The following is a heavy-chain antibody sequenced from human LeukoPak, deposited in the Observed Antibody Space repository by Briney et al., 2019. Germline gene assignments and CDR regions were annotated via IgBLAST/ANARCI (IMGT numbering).Heavy chain of an antibody. V-gene: IGHV3-23*01. CDR2: ISGSADIT. D-gene: IGHD3-10*01. CDR3: AKDLYYFGSGSHDY. CDR1: GFIFSSYA. J-gene: IGHJ4*02. Sequence: GGSLRLSCAASGFIFSSYAMSWVREAPGKGLEWVSGISGSADITDYADSVKGRFTISRDNSKNTLYLQMNSLRAEDTAVYYCAKDLYYFGSGSHDYWGQGTLVTVSS.